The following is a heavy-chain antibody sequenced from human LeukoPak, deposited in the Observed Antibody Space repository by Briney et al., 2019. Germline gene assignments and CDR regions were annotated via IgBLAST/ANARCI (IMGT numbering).Heavy chain of an antibody. Sequence: SETLSLTCAVYGGSFSGYYWSWNRQPPGKGLEWIGEINHSGSTNYNPSLKSRVTISVDTSKNQFSLKLSSVTAADTAVYYCARPGPRYYGSGSKAFDIWGQGTMVTVSS. J-gene: IGHJ3*02. CDR1: GGSFSGYY. CDR3: ARPGPRYYGSGSKAFDI. CDR2: INHSGST. V-gene: IGHV4-34*01. D-gene: IGHD3-10*01.